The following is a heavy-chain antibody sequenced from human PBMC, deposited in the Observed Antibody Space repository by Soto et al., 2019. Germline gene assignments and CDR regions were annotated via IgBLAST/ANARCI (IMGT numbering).Heavy chain of an antibody. CDR2: IIPIFGKA. D-gene: IGHD2-2*01. Sequence: QVQLVQSGAEVKKPGSSVKVSCKASGGTFSSYAISWVRQAPGQGLEWMGGIIPIFGKANYAQKFQSRVTITADESTSTAYMELSSLRSEDTAVYYCARGKRDIVVVPAAIDAFDIWGQGTMVTVSS. V-gene: IGHV1-69*01. CDR1: GGTFSSYA. CDR3: ARGKRDIVVVPAAIDAFDI. J-gene: IGHJ3*02.